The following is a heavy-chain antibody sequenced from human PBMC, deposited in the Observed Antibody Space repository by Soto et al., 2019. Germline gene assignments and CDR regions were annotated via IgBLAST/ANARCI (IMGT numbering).Heavy chain of an antibody. CDR3: ARYPSLRRLLSYSHHKYYFDY. CDR1: GGSISSYY. J-gene: IGHJ4*02. CDR2: IYYSGST. D-gene: IGHD3-3*01. V-gene: IGHV4-59*08. Sequence: SETLSLTCTVSGGSISSYYWSWIRQPPGKGLEWIGYIYYSGSTYYNPSLKSRVTISVDTSKNQFSLKLSSVTAADTAVYYCARYPSLRRLLSYSHHKYYFDYWGQGTLVTVSS.